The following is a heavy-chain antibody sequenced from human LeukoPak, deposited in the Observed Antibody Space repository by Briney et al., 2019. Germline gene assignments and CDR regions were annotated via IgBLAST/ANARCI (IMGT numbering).Heavy chain of an antibody. D-gene: IGHD2-2*01. CDR1: GGSISGYY. CDR2: IYYSGST. V-gene: IGHV4-59*12. Sequence: SETLSLTCAVSGGSISGYYWGWIRQPPGKGLEYIGYIYYSGSTNYNPSLKSRVTISLDKSKNQFSLRLNSVTAADTAVYYCVRDLGSSTSKDWGQGTLVTVSS. J-gene: IGHJ4*02. CDR3: VRDLGSSTSKD.